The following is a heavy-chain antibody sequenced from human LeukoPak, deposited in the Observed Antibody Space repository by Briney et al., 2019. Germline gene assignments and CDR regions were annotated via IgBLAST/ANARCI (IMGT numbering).Heavy chain of an antibody. CDR1: GGSFSGYY. CDR2: IYYSGST. CDR3: ARVVTVAATLPRPYFDY. J-gene: IGHJ4*02. V-gene: IGHV4-59*01. Sequence: SETLSLTRAVYGGSFSGYYWSWIRQPPGKGLEWIGYIYYSGSTNYNPSLKSRVTISVDTSKNQFSLKLSSVTAADTAVYYCARVVTVAATLPRPYFDYWGQGTLVTVSS. D-gene: IGHD2-15*01.